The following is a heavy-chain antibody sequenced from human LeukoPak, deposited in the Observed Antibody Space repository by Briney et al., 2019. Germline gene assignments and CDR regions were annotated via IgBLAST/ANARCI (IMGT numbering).Heavy chain of an antibody. CDR1: GFTFSSYW. CDR3: ASGYCSSTSPY. Sequence: GGSLRLSWAASGFTFSSYWMSWVRQAPGKGLEWVANIKQDGSEKYYVDSVKGRFTISRDNAKNSLYLQMNSLRAEDTAVYYCASGYCSSTSPYWGQGTLVTVSS. D-gene: IGHD2-2*03. V-gene: IGHV3-7*01. J-gene: IGHJ4*02. CDR2: IKQDGSEK.